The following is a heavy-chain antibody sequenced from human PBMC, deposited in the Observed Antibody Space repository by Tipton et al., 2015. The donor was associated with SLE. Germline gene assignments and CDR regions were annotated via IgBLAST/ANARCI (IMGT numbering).Heavy chain of an antibody. Sequence: QLVQSGAEVKKPGSSVKVSCKASGGTFSSYAISWVRQAPGQGLEWMGGIIPIPGIANYAQKFQGRVTITTDESTSTAYMELSSLRSEDAAVYYCATGEWVAATLRYYYGMDVWGQGTTVTVSS. CDR3: ATGEWVAATLRYYYGMDV. V-gene: IGHV1-69*05. D-gene: IGHD2-15*01. J-gene: IGHJ6*02. CDR1: GGTFSSYA. CDR2: IIPIPGIA.